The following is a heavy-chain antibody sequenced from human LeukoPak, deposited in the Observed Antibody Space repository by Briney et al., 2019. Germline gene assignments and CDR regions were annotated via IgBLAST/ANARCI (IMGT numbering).Heavy chain of an antibody. J-gene: IGHJ4*02. CDR1: GGSFSGYY. CDR2: INHSGST. CDR3: ASGASRWSGTRDY. V-gene: IGHV4-34*01. Sequence: PSETLSLTCAVYGGSFSGYYWSWIRQPPGKGLEWIGEINHSGSTNYNPSLKSRVTISVDTSKNQFSLKLSSVTAADTAVYYCASGASRWSGTRDYWGQGTLVPVSS. D-gene: IGHD3-3*01.